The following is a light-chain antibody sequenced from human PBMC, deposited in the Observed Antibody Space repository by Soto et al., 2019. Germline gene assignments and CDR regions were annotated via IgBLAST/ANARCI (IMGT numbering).Light chain of an antibody. V-gene: IGKV1-33*01. J-gene: IGKJ5*01. CDR1: QDITNY. Sequence: DIQMTQSPSSLSASVVDRVTITFQASQDITNYLNWYQQKPGKAPNLLIYGASNLETGVPSRFSGSGSGTDFTFTISSLQAEDIGTYFCQQYDSVFTFGQGTRLEIK. CDR3: QQYDSVFT. CDR2: GAS.